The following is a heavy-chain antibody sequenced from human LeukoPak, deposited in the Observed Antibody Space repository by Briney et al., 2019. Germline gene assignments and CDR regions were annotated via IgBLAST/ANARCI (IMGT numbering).Heavy chain of an antibody. CDR2: INPNSGNT. V-gene: IGHV1-8*02. CDR1: GYTFTGYY. J-gene: IGHJ4*02. CDR3: ARGPTYFDY. Sequence: ASVKVSCKASGYTFTGYYMHWVRQAPGQGLEWMGWINPNSGNTGYAQKFQGRVTMTRNTSISTAYMELSSLRSEDTAVYYCARGPTYFDYWGQGTLVTVSS.